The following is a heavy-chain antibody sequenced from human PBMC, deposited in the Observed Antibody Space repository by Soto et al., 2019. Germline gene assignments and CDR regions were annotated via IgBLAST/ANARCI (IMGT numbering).Heavy chain of an antibody. CDR2: ISWNSGSI. CDR3: AKDRMSYYDILTGYSGYMDV. D-gene: IGHD3-9*01. CDR1: GFTFDDYA. V-gene: IGHV3-9*01. J-gene: IGHJ6*03. Sequence: GGSLRLSCAASGFTFDDYAMHWVRQAPGKGLEWVSGISWNSGSIGYADSVKGRFTISRDNAKNSLYLQMNSLRAEDTALYYCAKDRMSYYDILTGYSGYMDVWGKGTTVTVSS.